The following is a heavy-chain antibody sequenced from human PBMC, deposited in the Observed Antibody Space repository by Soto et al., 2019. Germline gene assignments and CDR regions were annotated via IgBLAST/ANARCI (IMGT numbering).Heavy chain of an antibody. J-gene: IGHJ3*02. V-gene: IGHV3-15*07. CDR2: IKSKTDGGTT. D-gene: IGHD3-22*01. CDR1: GFTFSNAW. Sequence: GSLRLSCSASGFTFSNAWMNWVRQAPGKGLEWVGRIKSKTDGGTTDYAAPVKGRFTISRDDSKNTLYLQMNSLKTEDTAVYYCTSQTYYYDSSGYFRGPIVPDDIWGQGTMVTVSS. CDR3: TSQTYYYDSSGYFRGPIVPDDI.